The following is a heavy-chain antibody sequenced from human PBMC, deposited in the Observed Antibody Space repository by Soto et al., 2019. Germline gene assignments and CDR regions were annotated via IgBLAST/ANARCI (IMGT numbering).Heavy chain of an antibody. CDR3: AMVLVGATVFDY. V-gene: IGHV3-23*01. CDR1: GFTFISYA. Sequence: GGSLRLSCAASGFTFISYAMSWVRQAPGKGLEWVSAISGSGGSTYYADSVKGRFTISRDNSKNTLYLQMNSLRAEDTAVYYCAMVLVGATVFDYWGQGTLVTVSS. CDR2: ISGSGGST. D-gene: IGHD1-26*01. J-gene: IGHJ4*02.